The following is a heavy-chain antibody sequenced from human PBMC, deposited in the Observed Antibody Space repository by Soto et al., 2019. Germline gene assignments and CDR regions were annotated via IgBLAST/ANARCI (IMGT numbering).Heavy chain of an antibody. J-gene: IGHJ6*02. Sequence: SVKVSCKASGGTFSSYAISWVRQAPGQGLEWMGGIIPIFGTANYAQKFQGRVTITADKSTSTAYMELSSLRSEDTAVYYCARDLGYSNYDYYYGMDVWGQGTKVTVSS. CDR1: GGTFSSYA. CDR3: ARDLGYSNYDYYYGMDV. CDR2: IIPIFGTA. D-gene: IGHD4-4*01. V-gene: IGHV1-69*06.